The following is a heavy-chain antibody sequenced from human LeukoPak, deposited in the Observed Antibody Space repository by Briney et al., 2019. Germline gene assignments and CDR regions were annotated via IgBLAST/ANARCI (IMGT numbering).Heavy chain of an antibody. J-gene: IGHJ4*02. CDR2: IYYSGST. D-gene: IGHD7-27*01. Sequence: SETLSLTCTVSGGSISSSSYYWGWIRQPPGKGLEWIGSIYYSGSTYYNPSLKSRVTVSVDTSKNQFSLKLSSVTAADTAVYYCARGDQTGDLDYWGQGTLVTVSS. CDR1: GGSISSSSYY. V-gene: IGHV4-39*07. CDR3: ARGDQTGDLDY.